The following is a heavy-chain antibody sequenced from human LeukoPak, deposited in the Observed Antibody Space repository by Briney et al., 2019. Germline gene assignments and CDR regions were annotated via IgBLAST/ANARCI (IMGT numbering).Heavy chain of an antibody. Sequence: GGSLRLSCAASGFTFSSYSMNWVRQAPGKGLEWVSAIFGSGSYIYEADSVKGRFTISRDNAKNSLYLQMNSLRAEDTAVYYCARGLSSGKGAVDAFDIWGQGTMVTVSS. CDR3: ARGLSSGKGAVDAFDI. J-gene: IGHJ3*02. CDR1: GFTFSSYS. D-gene: IGHD3-22*01. CDR2: IFGSGSYI. V-gene: IGHV3-21*01.